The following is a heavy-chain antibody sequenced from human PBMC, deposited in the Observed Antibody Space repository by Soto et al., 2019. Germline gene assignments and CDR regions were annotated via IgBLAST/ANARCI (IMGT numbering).Heavy chain of an antibody. Sequence: QVQLQESGPGLVKPSQTLSLTCTVSGGSISSGGYYWSWIRQHPGKGLEWIGYIYYSGSTYYNPSLKSRFTISVDTSKNQFSLKLGSVTAADTAVYYCARVSVANYYDSSGPPFDYWGQGTLVTVSS. D-gene: IGHD3-22*01. J-gene: IGHJ4*02. CDR2: IYYSGST. CDR3: ARVSVANYYDSSGPPFDY. V-gene: IGHV4-31*03. CDR1: GGSISSGGYY.